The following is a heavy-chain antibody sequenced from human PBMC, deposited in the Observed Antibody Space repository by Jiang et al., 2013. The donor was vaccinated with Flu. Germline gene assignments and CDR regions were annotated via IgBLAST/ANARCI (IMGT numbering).Heavy chain of an antibody. J-gene: IGHJ4*02. CDR1: GGSISSSSYY. CDR2: IYYSGST. Sequence: GPGLVKPSETLSLTCTVSGGSISSSSYYWGWIRQPPGKGLEWIGSIYYSGSTYYNPSLKSRVTISVDTSKNQFSLKLSSVTAADTAVYYCARLGYDILTGRAVGPLDYWGQGTLVTVSS. CDR3: ARLGYDILTGRAVGPLDY. D-gene: IGHD3-9*01. V-gene: IGHV4-39*01.